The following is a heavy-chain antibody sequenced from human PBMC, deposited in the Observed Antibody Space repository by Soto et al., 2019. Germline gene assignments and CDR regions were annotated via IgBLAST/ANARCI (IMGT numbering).Heavy chain of an antibody. CDR2: IYYSGST. CDR1: GGSISSYY. CDR3: ARAWGYALDF. Sequence: QVQLQESGPGLVKPSETLSLTCTVSGGSISSYYWSWIRQPPGKGLEWIGYIYYSGSTNYNPSLKSRVTISVDTSKNQSSLRLSSVTAADTAVYYCARAWGYALDFWGQGTMVTVSS. J-gene: IGHJ3*01. D-gene: IGHD7-27*01. V-gene: IGHV4-59*01.